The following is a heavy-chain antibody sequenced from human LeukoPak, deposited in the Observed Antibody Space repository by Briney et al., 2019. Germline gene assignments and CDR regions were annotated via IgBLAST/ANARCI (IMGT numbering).Heavy chain of an antibody. Sequence: PSETLSLTCTVSGDSINNNNYYWGWIRQPPGEGLEWSGNIYYNGRTYYSPSLKRRGTISVDTSNNQFSLKLNSVTAADTAVYYCARITDRTIFGEIMHGFDVWGQGTPVTVSS. D-gene: IGHD3-3*01. CDR2: IYYNGRT. CDR3: ARITDRTIFGEIMHGFDV. V-gene: IGHV4-39*01. CDR1: GDSINNNNYY. J-gene: IGHJ3*01.